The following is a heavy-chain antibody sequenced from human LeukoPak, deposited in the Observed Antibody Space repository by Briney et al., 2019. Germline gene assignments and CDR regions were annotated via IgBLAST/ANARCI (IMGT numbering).Heavy chain of an antibody. Sequence: PGGALRISCAAPGFTLRSYSMKWGRPGPGEGAGGGSSISGSNSYIYYADSMKGRFTISRDNAKNSLYLQMNSLRAEDTAVYYCARDPGGIVANFDYWGQGTLVTVSS. CDR1: GFTLRSYS. CDR2: ISGSNSYI. CDR3: ARDPGGIVANFDY. J-gene: IGHJ4*02. D-gene: IGHD5-12*01. V-gene: IGHV3-21*01.